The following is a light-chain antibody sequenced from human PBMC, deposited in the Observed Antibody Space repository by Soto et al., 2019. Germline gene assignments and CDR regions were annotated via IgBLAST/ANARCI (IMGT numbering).Light chain of an antibody. CDR1: SSDVGGYDH. V-gene: IGLV2-14*01. CDR2: DVS. J-gene: IGLJ2*01. CDR3: SSYTSSNTLV. Sequence: QSALTQPASVSGSPGQSITISCTGTSSDVGGYDHVSWYQQHPGRAPKLMIYDVSNRPSAVSNRFSGSKSGNTASLTISGLQAEDEADYYCSSYTSSNTLVFGGGTKLTVL.